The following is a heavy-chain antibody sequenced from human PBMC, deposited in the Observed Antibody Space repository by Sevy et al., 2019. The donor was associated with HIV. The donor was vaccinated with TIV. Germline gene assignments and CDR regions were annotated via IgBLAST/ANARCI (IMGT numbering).Heavy chain of an antibody. CDR2: IKSKTDGGTT. CDR1: GFTVSDAW. Sequence: GGSLRLSCGASGFTVSDAWMSWVRQAPGKGLEWAGRIKSKTDGGTTDYVAPVKGRFTISRHDSKNTLYLQMNSLKTEDTAVYYCTTAPGVTIFGVVKDYWGQGTLVTVSS. J-gene: IGHJ4*02. CDR3: TTAPGVTIFGVVKDY. V-gene: IGHV3-15*01. D-gene: IGHD3-3*01.